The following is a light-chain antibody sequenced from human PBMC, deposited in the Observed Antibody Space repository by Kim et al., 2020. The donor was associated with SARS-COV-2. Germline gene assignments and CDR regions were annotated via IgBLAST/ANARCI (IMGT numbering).Light chain of an antibody. CDR2: NDS. V-gene: IGLV3-1*01. CDR1: YFGDKI. CDR3: QVCDSSTADVV. J-gene: IGLJ2*01. Sequence: PRHTARITCCEVYFGDKITFWYQRNPGQSPVLVIYNDSNRPSGIPERFSGSNSGNTATLTIGEIQAMDEADYYCQVCDSSTADVVFGGGTQLTV.